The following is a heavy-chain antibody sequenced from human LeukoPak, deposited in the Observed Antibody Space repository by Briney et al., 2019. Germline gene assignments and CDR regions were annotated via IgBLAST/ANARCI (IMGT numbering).Heavy chain of an antibody. Sequence: SETLSLTCAVSGGSILTTNWWSWVRQPPGKGLEWIGEVHLSGASNYNPSLKSRVNMSIDKSKNQLSLELTSVAAADTAIYYCTRESGAFSPFGFWGQGTLVTVSS. CDR1: GGSILTTNW. CDR3: TRESGAFSPFGF. V-gene: IGHV4-4*02. J-gene: IGHJ4*02. CDR2: VHLSGAS. D-gene: IGHD1-26*01.